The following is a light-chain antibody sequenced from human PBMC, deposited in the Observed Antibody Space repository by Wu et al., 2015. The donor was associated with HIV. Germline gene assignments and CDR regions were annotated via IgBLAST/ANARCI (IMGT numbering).Light chain of an antibody. CDR3: QKYNTAPWT. Sequence: EIVLTQSPATLSLSPGERATLSCRATESIDSSLAWYQQRPGQAPRLLIYGASSRATGIPDRFSGSGSGTDFTLTISSLQPEDVATYYCQKYNTAPWTFGQGTKVEMK. CDR2: GAS. CDR1: ESIDSS. J-gene: IGKJ1*01. V-gene: IGKV3-11*01.